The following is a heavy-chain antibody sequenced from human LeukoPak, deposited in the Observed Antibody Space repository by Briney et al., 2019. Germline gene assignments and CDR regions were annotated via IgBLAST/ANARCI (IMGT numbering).Heavy chain of an antibody. CDR2: ISSSSSTI. Sequence: GGSLRLSCAASGFTFSSYSMNWVRQAPGKGLEWVSYISSSSSTIYYADSVKGRFTISRDNAKNSLCLQMNSLRAEDTAVYYCARDKHDFWSGYYSPYMDVWGKGTTVTVSS. CDR3: ARDKHDFWSGYYSPYMDV. J-gene: IGHJ6*03. CDR1: GFTFSSYS. V-gene: IGHV3-48*01. D-gene: IGHD3-3*01.